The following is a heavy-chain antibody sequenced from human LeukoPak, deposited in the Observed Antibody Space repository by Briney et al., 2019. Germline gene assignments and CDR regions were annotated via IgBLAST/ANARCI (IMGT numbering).Heavy chain of an antibody. D-gene: IGHD3-10*01. CDR2: INHSGST. V-gene: IGHV4-34*01. J-gene: IGHJ4*02. CDR1: GGSVSNYY. CDR3: ARGRGITMVRGVRKRYYFDY. Sequence: SETLSLTCTVSGGSVSNYYWSWIRQPPGKGLEWIGEINHSGSTNYNPSLKSRVTISVDTSKNQFSLKLSSVTAADTAVYYCARGRGITMVRGVRKRYYFDYWGQGTLVTVSS.